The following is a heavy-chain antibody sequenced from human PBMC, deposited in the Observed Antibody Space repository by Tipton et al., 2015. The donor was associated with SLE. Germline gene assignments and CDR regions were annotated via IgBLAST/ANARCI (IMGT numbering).Heavy chain of an antibody. CDR2: IYHSGST. CDR1: GYSISSGYY. CDR3: AREGYYYDSRGSYNWFDP. J-gene: IGHJ5*02. D-gene: IGHD3-22*01. V-gene: IGHV4-38-2*02. Sequence: TLSLTCAVSGYSISSGYYWGWIRQPPGKGLEWIGSIYHSGSTYYNPSLKSRVTISVDTSKNQFSLKLSSVTAADTAVYYCAREGYYYDSRGSYNWFDPWGQGTLVTVSS.